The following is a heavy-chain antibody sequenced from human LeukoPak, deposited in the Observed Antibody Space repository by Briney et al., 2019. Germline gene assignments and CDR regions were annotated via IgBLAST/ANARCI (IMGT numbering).Heavy chain of an antibody. CDR2: INHSGST. J-gene: IGHJ6*03. CDR1: GGSFSGYY. V-gene: IGHV4-34*01. Sequence: KTSETLSLTCAVYGGSFSGYYWSWIRQPPGKGLEWIGEINHSGSTNYNPSLKSRVTISVDTSKNQFSLKLSSVTAADTAVYYCARLPPPYYYMDVWGKGTTVTVSS. CDR3: ARLPPPYYYMDV.